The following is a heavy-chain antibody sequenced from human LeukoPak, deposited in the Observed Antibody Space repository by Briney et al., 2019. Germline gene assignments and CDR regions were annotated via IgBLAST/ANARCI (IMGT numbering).Heavy chain of an antibody. J-gene: IGHJ5*02. D-gene: IGHD2-8*02. Sequence: ASVMVSCKASGYTFTGYYMHWVRQAPGQGLEWMGGFDPEDGETIYAQKFQGRVTMTEDTSTDTAYMELSSLRSEDMAVYYCATLVVGGVARFDPWGQGTLVTVSS. V-gene: IGHV1-24*01. CDR2: FDPEDGET. CDR3: ATLVVGGVARFDP. CDR1: GYTFTGYY.